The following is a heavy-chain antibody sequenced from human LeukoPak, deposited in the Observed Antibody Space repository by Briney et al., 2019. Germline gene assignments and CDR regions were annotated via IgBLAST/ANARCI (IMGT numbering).Heavy chain of an antibody. Sequence: GGSLRLSCAASGFTFSTYWMHWVRQAPGKGLVWVSRITPDGSSTSHADSVKGRITISRDNAKNTLYLQMNSLRTEDTAVYYCARGDSTLGDYWGQGALVTVSS. CDR2: ITPDGSST. CDR1: GFTFSTYW. J-gene: IGHJ4*02. V-gene: IGHV3-74*01. D-gene: IGHD2-21*02. CDR3: ARGDSTLGDY.